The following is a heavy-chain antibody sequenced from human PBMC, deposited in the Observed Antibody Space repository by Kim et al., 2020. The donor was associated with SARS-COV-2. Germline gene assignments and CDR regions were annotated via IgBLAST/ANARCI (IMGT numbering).Heavy chain of an antibody. CDR3: TRNFSF. V-gene: IGHV3-48*03. D-gene: IGHD3-3*01. CDR2: SGTTI. J-gene: IGHJ4*02. Sequence: SGTTIYYADSVKGRFTISRDNAENSLCLQMHSLRADDTALYYCTRNFSFWGQGTLVTVSS.